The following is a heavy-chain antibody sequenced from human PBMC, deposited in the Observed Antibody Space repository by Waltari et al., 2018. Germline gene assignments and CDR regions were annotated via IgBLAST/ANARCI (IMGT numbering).Heavy chain of an antibody. CDR3: AKDELEGVNSPDAFDI. D-gene: IGHD3-10*01. Sequence: EVQLVESGGGLVQPGGSLRLSCAASGFTFSSYAMSWVRQAPGKGLEWVSAISGSGGSTYYAESVKGRFTISRDNAKNTLYLQMNSLRAEDTSVYYCAKDELEGVNSPDAFDIWGQGTMVTVSS. CDR2: ISGSGGST. V-gene: IGHV3-23*04. CDR1: GFTFSSYA. J-gene: IGHJ3*02.